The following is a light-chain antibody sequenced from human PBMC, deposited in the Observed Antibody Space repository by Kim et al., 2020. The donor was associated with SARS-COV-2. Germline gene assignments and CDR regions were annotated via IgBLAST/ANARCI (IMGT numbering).Light chain of an antibody. CDR2: DAS. Sequence: SPGESAAFSCRASQSVSSSSSAWYQQKPGQAPRLLIYDASTRATGIPDRFSGSGSRTDFTLTISRLEPEDFAVYYCQQYGSSPQTFGQGTKVDIK. CDR1: QSVSSSS. CDR3: QQYGSSPQT. V-gene: IGKV3-20*01. J-gene: IGKJ1*01.